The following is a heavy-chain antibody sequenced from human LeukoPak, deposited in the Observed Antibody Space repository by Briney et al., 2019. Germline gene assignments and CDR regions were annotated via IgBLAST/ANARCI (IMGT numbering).Heavy chain of an antibody. V-gene: IGHV4-34*01. CDR1: GGSFSGYY. Sequence: SETLSLTCAVYGGSFSGYYWSWIRQPLGKGLEWIGEINHSGSTNYNPSLKSRVTISVDTSKNQFSLKLSSVTAADTAVYYCAGEVVDIVATTLSYFDYWGQGTLVTVSS. J-gene: IGHJ4*02. D-gene: IGHD5-12*01. CDR2: INHSGST. CDR3: AGEVVDIVATTLSYFDY.